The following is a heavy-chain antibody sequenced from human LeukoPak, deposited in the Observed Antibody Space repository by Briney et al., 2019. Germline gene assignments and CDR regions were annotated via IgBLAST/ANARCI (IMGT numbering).Heavy chain of an antibody. V-gene: IGHV4-30-2*01. CDR2: IYHSGST. J-gene: IGHJ4*02. CDR3: ARNYYYGSGSLFDY. CDR1: GGSISSGGYS. Sequence: SQTLSLTCAVSGGSISSGGYSWSWIRQPPGTGLEWIGYIYHSGSTYYNPSLKSRVTISVDRSKNQFSLKLSSVTAADTAVYYCARNYYYGSGSLFDYWGQGTLVTVSS. D-gene: IGHD3-10*01.